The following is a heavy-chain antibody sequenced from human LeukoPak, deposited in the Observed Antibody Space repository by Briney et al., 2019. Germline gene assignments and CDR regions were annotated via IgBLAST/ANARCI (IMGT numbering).Heavy chain of an antibody. CDR1: GGTFSSYA. CDR3: ARDGFYGGNAN. Sequence: ASVKVSCKASGGTFSSYAISWVRQAPGQGLEWMGRIIPILGIANYAQKFQGRVTITADKSTSTAYMELSSLRSEDTAVYYCARDGFYGGNANWGQGTLVTVSS. D-gene: IGHD4-23*01. CDR2: IIPILGIA. V-gene: IGHV1-69*04. J-gene: IGHJ4*02.